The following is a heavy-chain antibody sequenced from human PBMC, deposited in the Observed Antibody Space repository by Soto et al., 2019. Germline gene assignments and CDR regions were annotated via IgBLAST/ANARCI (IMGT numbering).Heavy chain of an antibody. D-gene: IGHD6-6*01. V-gene: IGHV1-24*01. CDR1: GYTLTELS. Sequence: ASVKVSCKVSGYTLTELSMHWVRQAPGKGLEWMGGFDPEDGETIYAQKFQGRVTMTEDTSTDTAYMELSSLRSEDTAVYYCATDQQLVQEVYYYGMDVWGQGTTVTVSS. J-gene: IGHJ6*02. CDR3: ATDQQLVQEVYYYGMDV. CDR2: FDPEDGET.